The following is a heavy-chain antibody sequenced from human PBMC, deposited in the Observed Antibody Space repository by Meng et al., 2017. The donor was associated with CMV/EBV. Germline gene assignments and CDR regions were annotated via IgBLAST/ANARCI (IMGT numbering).Heavy chain of an antibody. Sequence: ASVKVSCKASGYTFTSYDINWVRQATGRGLEWMGWMNPNSGNTGYAQKFQGRVTMTRNTSISTAYMELSSLRSEDTAVYYCARDIRYPGTDDAFDIWGQGTMVTVSS. V-gene: IGHV1-8*01. CDR1: GYTFTSYD. D-gene: IGHD3-9*01. CDR2: MNPNSGNT. CDR3: ARDIRYPGTDDAFDI. J-gene: IGHJ3*02.